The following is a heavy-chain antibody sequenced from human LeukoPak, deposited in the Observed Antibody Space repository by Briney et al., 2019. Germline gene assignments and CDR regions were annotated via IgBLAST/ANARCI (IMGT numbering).Heavy chain of an antibody. J-gene: IGHJ4*02. CDR1: GFTFSNNA. CDR3: AKGPSYWDF. V-gene: IGHV3-23*01. D-gene: IGHD3-10*01. Sequence: QSGGSLGLSCAASGFTFSNNAMSWVRQAPGKGLEWVTATTASGESTYYADSVKGRFIISRDNSKNTLYLQMSSLRAEDTAVYYCAKGPSYWDFWGQGTLVTVFS. CDR2: TTASGEST.